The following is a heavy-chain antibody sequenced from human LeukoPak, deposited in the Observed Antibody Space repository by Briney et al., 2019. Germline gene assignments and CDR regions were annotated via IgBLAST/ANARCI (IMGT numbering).Heavy chain of an antibody. V-gene: IGHV4-61*01. CDR3: ARGDCGSATCRKFDS. Sequence: PSETLSLTCTVSGGSVSGSSYYWSWVRQPPGKGLEWIGFVYYTGTTSYNPSLKSRVTISIDTSEKQFSLKLSSVTAADTALYFCARGDCGSATCRKFDSWGQGTQVTVSS. D-gene: IGHD2-21*01. J-gene: IGHJ4*02. CDR2: VYYTGTT. CDR1: GGSVSGSSYY.